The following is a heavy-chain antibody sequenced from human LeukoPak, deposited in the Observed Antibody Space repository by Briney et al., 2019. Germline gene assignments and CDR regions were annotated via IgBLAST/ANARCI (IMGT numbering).Heavy chain of an antibody. J-gene: IGHJ4*02. D-gene: IGHD3-3*01. V-gene: IGHV3-30*04. CDR2: ISPDGSTT. Sequence: GGSLRLSCAASGFTFSTTGLHWVRQAPGKGLEWVAMISPDGSTTFYTDSMKGRLTISRDNSNNTLYLQMNSLRLEDTALYYCATEGEEWTNFDYWGPRTLVTVSS. CDR1: GFTFSTTG. CDR3: ATEGEEWTNFDY.